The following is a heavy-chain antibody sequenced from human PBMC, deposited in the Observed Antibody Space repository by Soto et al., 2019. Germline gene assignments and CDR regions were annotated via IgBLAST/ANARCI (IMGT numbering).Heavy chain of an antibody. Sequence: VQVVESGGGLVQPGGSLRLSCAASGFTFNKYPLYWVRQAAGKGLVWVSRINSDGSTFYADSVKGRFTISRDNAKDTLYLQMNSLRVEDTAVYFCVRDNVGYWGQGTLVTVSS. CDR1: GFTFNKYP. J-gene: IGHJ4*02. CDR3: VRDNVGY. D-gene: IGHD2-8*01. V-gene: IGHV3-74*01. CDR2: INSDGST.